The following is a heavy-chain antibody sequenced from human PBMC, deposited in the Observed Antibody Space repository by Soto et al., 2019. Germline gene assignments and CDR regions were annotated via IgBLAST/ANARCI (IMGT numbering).Heavy chain of an antibody. CDR3: AKRVEYSSSTHYFDY. CDR1: GFTFSGYA. J-gene: IGHJ4*02. Sequence: EVQLLESGGGLVQPGGSLRLACAASGFTFSGYAMSWVRQAPGKGLEWVSAISDDGDDTYYADSVQGRFTISRDNSKNTLYLQMNSLRAEDTAVYYCAKRVEYSSSTHYFDYWGQGTLVTVSS. V-gene: IGHV3-23*01. D-gene: IGHD6-6*01. CDR2: ISDDGDDT.